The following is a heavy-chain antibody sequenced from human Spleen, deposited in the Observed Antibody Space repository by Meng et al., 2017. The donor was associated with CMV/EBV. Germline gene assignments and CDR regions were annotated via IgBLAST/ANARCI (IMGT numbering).Heavy chain of an antibody. D-gene: IGHD5-12*01. CDR2: IKSKTDGGTT. Sequence: GGSLRLSCAASGFTFSNAWMSWVRQAPGKGLEWVGRIKSKTDGGTTDYAAPVKGRFTISRDDSKNTLYLQMNSLKTEDTAVYYCTLLYSGYDFPFDYWGQGTLVTVSS. V-gene: IGHV3-15*01. CDR3: TLLYSGYDFPFDY. CDR1: GFTFSNAW. J-gene: IGHJ4*02.